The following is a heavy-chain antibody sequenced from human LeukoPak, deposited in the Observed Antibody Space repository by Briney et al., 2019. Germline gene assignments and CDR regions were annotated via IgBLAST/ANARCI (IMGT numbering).Heavy chain of an antibody. CDR2: INPNSGDT. CDR1: GYTFIGYY. CDR3: ARPPDYGDPAILDY. V-gene: IGHV1-2*02. Sequence: ASVKVSCKASGYTFIGYYMHWVRQAPGQGLEWMGWINPNSGDTNYAQKFQGRVTMTRDTSITTAYIELSGLRSDDTAVYYCARPPDYGDPAILDYWGQGTLVTVSS. J-gene: IGHJ4*02. D-gene: IGHD4-17*01.